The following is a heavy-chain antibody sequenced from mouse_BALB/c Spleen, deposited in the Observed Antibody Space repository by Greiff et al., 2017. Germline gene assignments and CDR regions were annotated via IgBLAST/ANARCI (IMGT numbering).Heavy chain of an antibody. Sequence: EVQVVESGGGLVQPGGSLRLSCATSGFTFTDYYMSWVRQPPGKALEWLGFIRNKANGYTTEYSASVKGRFTISRDNSQSILYLQMNTLRAEDSATYYCARDKRYGPMDYWGQGTSVTVSS. CDR3: ARDKRYGPMDY. CDR2: IRNKANGYTT. CDR1: GFTFTDYY. J-gene: IGHJ4*01. D-gene: IGHD1-1*01. V-gene: IGHV7-3*02.